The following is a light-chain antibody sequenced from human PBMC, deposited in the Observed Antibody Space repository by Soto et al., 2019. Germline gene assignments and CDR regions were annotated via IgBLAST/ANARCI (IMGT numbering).Light chain of an antibody. V-gene: IGKV1-5*01. J-gene: IGKJ1*01. Sequence: DIQITQSPSTLSASVGDRVTITCRASQSISSWLAWYEQKPGKAPKLLIYDASSLESGVPSRFSGSGSGTEFTLTISSLKPDDFANYYCQQYYSYPRWTFGQGTKVDIK. CDR1: QSISSW. CDR3: QQYYSYPRWT. CDR2: DAS.